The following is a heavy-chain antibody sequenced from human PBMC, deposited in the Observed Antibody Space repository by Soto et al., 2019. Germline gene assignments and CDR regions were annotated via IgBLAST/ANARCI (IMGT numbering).Heavy chain of an antibody. D-gene: IGHD4-17*01. Sequence: PGGSLRLSCAASGFFFGSYTLNWVRQAPGKGLEWVSSISASSTFIYYADSLKGRFTISRDNAKNSLYLQLNSLRAEDTAVYYCARDFSDYGLFEYWGQGTLVTVSS. CDR3: ARDFSDYGLFEY. J-gene: IGHJ4*02. CDR2: ISASSTFI. V-gene: IGHV3-21*01. CDR1: GFFFGSYT.